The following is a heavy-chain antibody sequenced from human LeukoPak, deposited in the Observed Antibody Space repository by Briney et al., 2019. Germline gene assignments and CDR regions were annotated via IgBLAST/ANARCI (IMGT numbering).Heavy chain of an antibody. CDR3: ARVVIWQQLADY. Sequence: GASVKVSCKASGYTFTSYYMHWVRQAPGQGLEWMGIINPSGGSTSYAQKFQGRVTMTRDTPTSTVYMELSSLRSEDTAVYYCARVVIWQQLADYWGQGTLVTVSS. J-gene: IGHJ4*02. D-gene: IGHD6-13*01. CDR1: GYTFTSYY. V-gene: IGHV1-46*01. CDR2: INPSGGST.